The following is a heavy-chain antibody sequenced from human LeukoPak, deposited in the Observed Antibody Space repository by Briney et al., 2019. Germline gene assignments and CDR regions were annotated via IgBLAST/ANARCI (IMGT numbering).Heavy chain of an antibody. Sequence: GGSLRLSCAASGFTFHDYAMMRVRQAPGRGLEWVSAIRGSGGLTFYADSVKGRFTISRDNSKNTLYLQMNSLRAEDTAVYYCARDPNGDYIGAFDMCGQGTKVTVS. V-gene: IGHV3-23*01. CDR1: GFTFHDYA. CDR3: ARDPNGDYIGAFDM. J-gene: IGHJ3*02. D-gene: IGHD4-17*01. CDR2: IRGSGGLT.